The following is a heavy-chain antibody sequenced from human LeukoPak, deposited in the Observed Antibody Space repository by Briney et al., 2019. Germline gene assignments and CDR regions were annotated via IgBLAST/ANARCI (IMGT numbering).Heavy chain of an antibody. Sequence: PGGSLRLSCAASGFTFSSYSMSWVRQAPGKGLEWVSFIYSGGATYYADSVRGRFTISRDSSKNTLYLQMNSLRVEDTAVYYCAKEDYGATYGMDVWGQGTTVTVSS. CDR3: AKEDYGATYGMDV. CDR1: GFTFSSYS. V-gene: IGHV3-53*01. D-gene: IGHD4-17*01. CDR2: IYSGGAT. J-gene: IGHJ6*02.